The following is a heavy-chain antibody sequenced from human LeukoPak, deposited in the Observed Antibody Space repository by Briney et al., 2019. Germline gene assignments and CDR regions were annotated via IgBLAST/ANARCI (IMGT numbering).Heavy chain of an antibody. CDR2: ISYDGSNK. Sequence: GGSLRLSCAASGFTFSSYAMHWVRQAPGKGLEWVAVISYDGSNKYYADSVKGRFTISRDNSKNTLYLQMNSLRAEDTAVYYCAKGLAGRFNAFDIWGQGTMVTVSS. V-gene: IGHV3-30*04. CDR1: GFTFSSYA. J-gene: IGHJ3*02. CDR3: AKGLAGRFNAFDI. D-gene: IGHD3-16*01.